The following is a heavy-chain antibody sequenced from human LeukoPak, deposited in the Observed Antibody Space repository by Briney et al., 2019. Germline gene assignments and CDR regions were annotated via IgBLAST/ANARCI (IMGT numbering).Heavy chain of an antibody. CDR3: ARGGLYYGQPHDY. J-gene: IGHJ4*02. V-gene: IGHV4-34*01. CDR1: GGSFSGYY. CDR2: INHSGST. Sequence: SSETLSLTCAVYGGSFSGYYWSWIRQPPGKGLEWIGEINHSGSTNYNPSLKSRVTISVDTSKNQFSLKLSSVTAADTAVYYCARGGLYYGQPHDYWGQGTLVTVSS. D-gene: IGHD3-3*01.